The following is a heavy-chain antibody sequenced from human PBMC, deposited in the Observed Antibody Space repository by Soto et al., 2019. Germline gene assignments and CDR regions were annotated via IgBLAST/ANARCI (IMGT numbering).Heavy chain of an antibody. CDR3: ARDSSGRSKGFDY. CDR2: NSGYNGNT. V-gene: IGHV1-18*01. J-gene: IGHJ4*02. D-gene: IGHD6-19*01. Sequence: QVQLVQSGAEVKKPGASVKVSCKASGYTFSNYGISWVRQAPGHGLEWMGWNSGYNGNTNYAQKLQGRVTMTTDTSTSTASLELRSLRSDDTAVYYCARDSSGRSKGFDYRGQGTLVTVSS. CDR1: GYTFSNYG.